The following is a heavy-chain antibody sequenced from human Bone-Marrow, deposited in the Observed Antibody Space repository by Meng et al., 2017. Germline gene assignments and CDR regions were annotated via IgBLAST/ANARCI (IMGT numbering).Heavy chain of an antibody. Sequence: GESLKISCATSNFTLSIYAMTWVRQAPGKGLEWVSSLSSSGSSTYYADSVKGRFTISRDNSKNTLYLQMNSLRAEDTAIYFCAKVPYGDYFNWFYPRGKGTLVTVSS. V-gene: IGHV3-23*01. J-gene: IGHJ5*02. CDR1: NFTLSIYA. D-gene: IGHD4-17*01. CDR3: AKVPYGDYFNWFYP. CDR2: LSSSGSST.